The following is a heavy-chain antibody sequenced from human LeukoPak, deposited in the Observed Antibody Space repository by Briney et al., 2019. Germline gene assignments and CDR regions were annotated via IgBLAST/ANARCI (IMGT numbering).Heavy chain of an antibody. CDR1: GFTFSSYG. Sequence: PGGSLRLSCAASGFTFSSYGMHWVRQAPGKGLEWVAVISYDGSNKYYADSVKGQFTISRDNSKNTLYPQMNSLRAEDTAVYYCARGSRGGSGSYYNTHFDYWGQGTLVTVSS. V-gene: IGHV3-30*03. CDR3: ARGSRGGSGSYYNTHFDY. D-gene: IGHD3-10*01. CDR2: ISYDGSNK. J-gene: IGHJ4*02.